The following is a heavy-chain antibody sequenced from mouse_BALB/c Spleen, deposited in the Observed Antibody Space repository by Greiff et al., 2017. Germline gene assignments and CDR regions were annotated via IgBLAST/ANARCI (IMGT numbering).Heavy chain of an antibody. Sequence: EVKLMESGPGLVKPSQSLSLTCTVTGYSITSDYAWNWIRQFPGNKLEWMGYISYSGSTSYNPSLKSRISITRDTSKNQFFLQLNSVTTEDTATYYCARGIYYYGSSTLYFDYWGQGTTLTVSS. D-gene: IGHD1-1*01. CDR2: ISYSGST. J-gene: IGHJ2*01. V-gene: IGHV3-2*02. CDR1: GYSITSDYA. CDR3: ARGIYYYGSSTLYFDY.